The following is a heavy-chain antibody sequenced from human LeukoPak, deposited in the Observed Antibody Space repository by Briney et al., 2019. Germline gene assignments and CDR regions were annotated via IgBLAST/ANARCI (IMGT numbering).Heavy chain of an antibody. CDR2: ISSSSSYI. V-gene: IGHV3-21*01. Sequence: GGSLRLSCAASGSTFSSYSMNWVRQAPGKGLEWVSSISSSSSYIYYADSVKGRFTTSRDNAKNSLYLQMNSLRAEDTAVYYCATQGDYYYGMDVWGQGTTVTVSS. CDR1: GSTFSSYS. CDR3: ATQGDYYYGMDV. J-gene: IGHJ6*02. D-gene: IGHD3-16*01.